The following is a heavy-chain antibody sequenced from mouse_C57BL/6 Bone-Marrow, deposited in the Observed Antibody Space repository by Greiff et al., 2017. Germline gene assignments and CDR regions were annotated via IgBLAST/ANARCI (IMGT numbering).Heavy chain of an antibody. V-gene: IGHV5-6*01. Sequence: EVHLVESGGDLVKPGGSLKLSCAASGFTFSSYGMSWVRQSPDNRLEWVATISSGGSYTYYPDSVKGRFTISRDNAKNTLYLQRSSLKSEDTAMYYCARPNYYYGSSYLDYWGQGTTLTVTS. CDR1: GFTFSSYG. CDR3: ARPNYYYGSSYLDY. CDR2: ISSGGSYT. D-gene: IGHD1-1*01. J-gene: IGHJ2*01.